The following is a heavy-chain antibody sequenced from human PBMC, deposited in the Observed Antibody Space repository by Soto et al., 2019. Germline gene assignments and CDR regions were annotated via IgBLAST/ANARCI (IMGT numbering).Heavy chain of an antibody. Sequence: QVQLQQWGAGLLKPSETLSLTCAVYGGSFSGYYWSWIRQPPGKGLEWIGEINHSGSTNYNPSLKSRVTISVDTSKNQFSLKLSSVTAADTAVYYCARGHPHYMVVRGGCDYWGQGTLVTVSS. D-gene: IGHD3-10*01. J-gene: IGHJ4*02. CDR1: GGSFSGYY. CDR2: INHSGST. CDR3: ARGHPHYMVVRGGCDY. V-gene: IGHV4-34*01.